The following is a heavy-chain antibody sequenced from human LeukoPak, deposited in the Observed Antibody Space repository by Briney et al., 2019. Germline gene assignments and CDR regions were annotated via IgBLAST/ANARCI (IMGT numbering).Heavy chain of an antibody. V-gene: IGHV3-66*01. CDR1: GFTVSSNY. CDR2: IYSGGTT. D-gene: IGHD5-12*01. J-gene: IGHJ3*02. CDR3: ARDQDSGYGDAFDI. Sequence: EGSLRLSCAASGFTVSSNYMNWVRQAPGKGLEWVSVIYSGGTTYYADSVKGRCTISRDNSKNTLYLQMNSLRAEDTAVYYCARDQDSGYGDAFDIWGQGTMVTVSS.